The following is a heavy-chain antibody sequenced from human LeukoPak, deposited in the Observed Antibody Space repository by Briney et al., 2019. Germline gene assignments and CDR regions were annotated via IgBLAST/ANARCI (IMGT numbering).Heavy chain of an antibody. CDR3: ARIGYSSSCFDC. CDR1: DFIFSDYL. J-gene: IGHJ4*02. V-gene: IGHV3-74*01. CDR2: INSAGSYT. Sequence: GGSLRLSCAVSDFIFSDYLMPWVRRSPGKGLVWCARINSAGSYTSYADSVEGRFTISKDNAKNTLYLQMNSLRAEDAAVYYCARIGYSSSCFDCWGQGTLVTVSS. D-gene: IGHD6-13*01.